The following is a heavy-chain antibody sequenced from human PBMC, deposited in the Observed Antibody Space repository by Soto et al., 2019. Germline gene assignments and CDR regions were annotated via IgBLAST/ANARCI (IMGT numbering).Heavy chain of an antibody. D-gene: IGHD1-26*01. J-gene: IGHJ6*02. Sequence: GGSLRLSCAASGLDFSSEVMCWVRQAPGKGLEWVSSISGSGRTIYHADSMRGRFAISRDNSKNSLYLQLNNLRVDDTAVYYCAKVGPSYYYGLDVWGQGTPVTVSS. CDR3: AKVGPSYYYGLDV. CDR1: GLDFSSEV. V-gene: IGHV3-23*01. CDR2: ISGSGRTI.